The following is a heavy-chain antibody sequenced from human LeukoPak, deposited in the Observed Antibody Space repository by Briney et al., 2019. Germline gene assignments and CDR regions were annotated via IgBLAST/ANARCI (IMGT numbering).Heavy chain of an antibody. CDR3: ARAYYDILNWFDP. CDR2: INPNSGGT. J-gene: IGHJ5*02. V-gene: IGHV1-2*02. D-gene: IGHD3-9*01. Sequence: ASVKVSCKASGYTFTGYYMHWVRQAPGQGLEWMGWINPNSGGTNYAQKFQGRVTMTRDTSISTAYMELSWLRSDDTAVYYCARAYYDILNWFDPWGQGTLVTVSS. CDR1: GYTFTGYY.